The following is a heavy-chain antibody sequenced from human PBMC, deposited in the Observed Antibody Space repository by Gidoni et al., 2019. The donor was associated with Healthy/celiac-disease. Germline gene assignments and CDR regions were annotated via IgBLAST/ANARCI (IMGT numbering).Heavy chain of an antibody. V-gene: IGHV4-61*02. J-gene: IGHJ4*02. CDR2: IYTSGST. D-gene: IGHD6-19*01. Sequence: QPAGKGLEWIGRIYTSGSTNYNPSLKSRVTISVDTSKNQFSLKLSSVTAADTAVYYCERARMEMYSSGWYYFDYWGQGTLVTVSS. CDR3: ERARMEMYSSGWYYFDY.